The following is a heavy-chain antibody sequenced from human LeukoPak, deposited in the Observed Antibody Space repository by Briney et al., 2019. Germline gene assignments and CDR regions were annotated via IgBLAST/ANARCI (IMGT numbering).Heavy chain of an antibody. CDR3: ARDPGEQPYYYNYYMDV. J-gene: IGHJ6*03. V-gene: IGHV3-15*01. Sequence: GGSLRLSCAGSGFTLSAAWMSWVRQAPGKGLEWLGRIQSKAVGGAAHYAAAVKGRFTISRDDSKTTLFLQMNSLKAEDTAIYFCARDPGEQPYYYNYYMDVWGKGTTVTVSS. CDR1: GFTLSAAW. CDR2: IQSKAVGGAA. D-gene: IGHD3-16*01.